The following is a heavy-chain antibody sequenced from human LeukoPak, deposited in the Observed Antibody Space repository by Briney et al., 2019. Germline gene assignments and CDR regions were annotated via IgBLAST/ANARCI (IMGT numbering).Heavy chain of an antibody. CDR3: ARRVVSSGYSSAEYFQH. CDR1: GGTFSSYA. Sequence: GSSVKVSCKASGGTFSSYAISWVRQAPGQGLEWMGRIIPIFGIANYARKFQGRVTITVDKSTSTAYMELSSLRSEDTAVYYCARRVVSSGYSSAEYFQHWGQGTLVTVSS. V-gene: IGHV1-69*04. J-gene: IGHJ1*01. CDR2: IIPIFGIA. D-gene: IGHD3-22*01.